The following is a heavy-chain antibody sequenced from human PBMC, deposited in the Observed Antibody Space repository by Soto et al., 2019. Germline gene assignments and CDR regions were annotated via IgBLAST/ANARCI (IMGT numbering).Heavy chain of an antibody. CDR2: ISAFNGNT. D-gene: IGHD6-19*01. CDR1: GYSFTNYG. J-gene: IGHJ6*03. CDR3: ARDRGVAPPVAGNPHYYYYMDV. V-gene: IGHV1-18*01. Sequence: QDQLVQSGAEVKKPGASVTVSCKASGYSFTNYGVTWVRQAPGQGLEWMGWISAFNGNTHYAQNFQGRVTMTTDASTSTAYMELRSLRSDDTAVYYCARDRGVAPPVAGNPHYYYYMDVWGKGTTVTVSS.